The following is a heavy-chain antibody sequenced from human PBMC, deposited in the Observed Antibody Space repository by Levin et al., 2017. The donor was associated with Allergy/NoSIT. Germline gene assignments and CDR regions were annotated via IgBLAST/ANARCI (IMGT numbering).Heavy chain of an antibody. D-gene: IGHD1-26*01. CDR2: ISTHGGST. CDR1: GFTFSGYG. CDR3: ARAASSGSYYADY. Sequence: GGSLRLSCAASGFTFSGYGMHWVRQAPGKELEYVSTISTHGGSTLYANSVRGRFIISRDTSKNTLYLQMGSLRPDDRAVYYCARAASSGSYYADYWGQGTLVTVSS. V-gene: IGHV3-64*01. J-gene: IGHJ4*02.